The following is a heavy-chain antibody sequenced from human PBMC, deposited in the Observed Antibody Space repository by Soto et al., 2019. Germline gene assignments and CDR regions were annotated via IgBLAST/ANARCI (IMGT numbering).Heavy chain of an antibody. J-gene: IGHJ5*02. V-gene: IGHV1-2*04. Sequence: ASVKVSCNASGYTFTDHYMHWLRQAPGQGLEWMGWINNKSGGNNYEQKSQGWVTTTRDTSRSTDYMEANRMKSEDTAVYYCARGHDNSNYAAHHWGQGTLVTVSS. D-gene: IGHD4-4*01. CDR3: ARGHDNSNYAAHH. CDR1: GYTFTDHY. CDR2: INNKSGGN.